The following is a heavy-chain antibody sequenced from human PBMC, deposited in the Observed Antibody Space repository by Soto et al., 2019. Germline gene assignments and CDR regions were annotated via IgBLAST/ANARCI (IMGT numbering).Heavy chain of an antibody. V-gene: IGHV4-4*02. CDR1: GSSAISTKW. CDR2: IHHSETT. J-gene: IGHJ4*02. CDR3: LCYDYGNNMYSTDY. Sequence: SETLSLPYAVSGSSAISTKWWSWVRQSPGKGLEWIGEIHHSETTNYNPSLESRVTISIDKSKNQFSLKLSSVTAADTAVYYCLCYDYGNNMYSTDYCGQ. D-gene: IGHD3-10*01.